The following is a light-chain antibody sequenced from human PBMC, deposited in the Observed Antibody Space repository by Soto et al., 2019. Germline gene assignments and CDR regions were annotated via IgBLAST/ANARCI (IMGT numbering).Light chain of an antibody. CDR2: AAS. V-gene: IGKV1-12*02. Sequence: DIQMTQSPSFVSASVGERVTISCRASQDIGGWLAWYQHKPGKAPKLLIYAASSLQSGVPSRFSGSGSGTDFTLTISSLQPEDFATYYSQQANSFRSFGGGTKIEVK. CDR3: QQANSFRS. CDR1: QDIGGW. J-gene: IGKJ4*01.